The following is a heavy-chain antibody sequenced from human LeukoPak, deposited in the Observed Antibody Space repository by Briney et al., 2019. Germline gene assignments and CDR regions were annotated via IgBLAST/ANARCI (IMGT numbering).Heavy chain of an antibody. Sequence: PSETLSLTCTVSTDSISSYYWSWIRQPPGKGLEWIGYISYSGSTNYNPSLKSRVTISVDTSKNQFSLKLSSVTAADTAVYYCARAGGYSYGHIDYWDQGTLVTVSS. J-gene: IGHJ4*02. CDR2: ISYSGST. CDR1: TDSISSYY. D-gene: IGHD5-18*01. V-gene: IGHV4-59*01. CDR3: ARAGGYSYGHIDY.